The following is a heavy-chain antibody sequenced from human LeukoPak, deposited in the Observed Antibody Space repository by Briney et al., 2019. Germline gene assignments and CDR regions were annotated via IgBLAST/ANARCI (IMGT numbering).Heavy chain of an antibody. CDR3: AGLSDVLTAYDN. V-gene: IGHV4-39*01. J-gene: IGHJ4*02. CDR2: ISYSGST. CDR1: GGSISSRSYY. D-gene: IGHD3-9*01. Sequence: PPETLSLTCTVSGGSISSRSYYWGWIRQPPGKGLECIGTISYSGSTYYNASLKSRVSISVDTSKNQFSLKLGSVTASDTAVYYCAGLSDVLTAYDNWGQGTLVTVSS.